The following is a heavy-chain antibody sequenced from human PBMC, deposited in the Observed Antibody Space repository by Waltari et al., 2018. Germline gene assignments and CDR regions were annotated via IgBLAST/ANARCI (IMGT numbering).Heavy chain of an antibody. CDR3: ARDPRSGYFDY. D-gene: IGHD6-19*01. CDR1: GLNFSSYW. J-gene: IGHJ4*02. CDR2: INSDGSST. V-gene: IGHV3-74*01. Sequence: EVQLVESGGGLVQPGGSLRLSCAASGLNFSSYWMHWVRQAPGKGLVWVSRINSDGSSTSYADSVKGRFTISRDNAKNTLYLQMNSLRAEDTAVYYCARDPRSGYFDYWGQGTLVTVSS.